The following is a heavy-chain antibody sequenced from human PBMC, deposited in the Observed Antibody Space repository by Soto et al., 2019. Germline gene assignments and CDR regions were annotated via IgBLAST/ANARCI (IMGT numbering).Heavy chain of an antibody. V-gene: IGHV1-18*01. D-gene: IGHD2-15*01. CDR2: ISAYNGNT. CDR1: GYTFTSYG. CDR3: ARDFINRGYCSGGSCYADAFDI. J-gene: IGHJ3*02. Sequence: ASVKVSCKASGYTFTSYGISWVRQAPGQGLEWMGWISAYNGNTNYAQKLQGRVTMTTDTSTSTAYMELRSLRSDDTAVYYCARDFINRGYCSGGSCYADAFDIWGQGTMVTVSS.